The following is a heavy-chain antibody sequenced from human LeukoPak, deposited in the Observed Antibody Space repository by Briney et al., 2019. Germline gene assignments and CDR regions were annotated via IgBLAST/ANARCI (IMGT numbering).Heavy chain of an antibody. D-gene: IGHD6-6*01. CDR3: AKDMSIAARPGGSGFDY. CDR1: GFTFSSYA. J-gene: IGHJ4*02. Sequence: PGGSLRLSCAASGFTFSSYAMSWVRQAPGKGLEWVSAISGSGGSTYYADSVKGRFTISRDNSKNTLYLQMNSLRAEDTAVYYCAKDMSIAARPGGSGFDYWGQGTLVTVSS. CDR2: ISGSGGST. V-gene: IGHV3-23*01.